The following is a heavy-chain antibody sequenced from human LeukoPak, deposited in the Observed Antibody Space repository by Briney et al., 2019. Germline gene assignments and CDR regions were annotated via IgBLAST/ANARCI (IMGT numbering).Heavy chain of an antibody. V-gene: IGHV4-4*07. CDR1: GASIDTFY. J-gene: IGHJ4*02. CDR2: MYTRGRT. D-gene: IGHD1-26*01. CDR3: ANGGNSGSYFED. Sequence: SETLSLTCTVSGASIDTFYWSWVRQPAGKGLEWIGRMYTRGRTHYSPSLESRLTMSVDTSKNQFSLKLTSVTAADTAVYYCANGGNSGSYFEDWGQGTLVTVSS.